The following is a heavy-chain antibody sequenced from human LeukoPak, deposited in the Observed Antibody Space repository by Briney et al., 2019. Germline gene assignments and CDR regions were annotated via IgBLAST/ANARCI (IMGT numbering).Heavy chain of an antibody. Sequence: GGSLRLSCAASGFTFSTYGLTWVRQAPGKGLEWVSGIIGGGSRSYYADFVKGRFTISRDNSKNTLYLLMNTLRAEDTAVYYCAKVRDYGDYTSLDAFDIWGQGTMVTVSS. D-gene: IGHD4-17*01. CDR2: IIGGGSRS. V-gene: IGHV3-23*01. CDR1: GFTFSTYG. CDR3: AKVRDYGDYTSLDAFDI. J-gene: IGHJ3*02.